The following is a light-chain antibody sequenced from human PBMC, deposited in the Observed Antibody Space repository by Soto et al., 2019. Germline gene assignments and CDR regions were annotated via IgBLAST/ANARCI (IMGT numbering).Light chain of an antibody. CDR1: QGISNY. V-gene: IGKV1-27*01. Sequence: DIQMTQSPSSLSASVGDRVTMACRASQGISNYLAWYQQKPGKVPKLLIYAASTLQSGVPSRFSGTGSGTEFTLTISSLQPDDLATYFCQQYHTVPYTFGQGTKVDI. J-gene: IGKJ2*01. CDR3: QQYHTVPYT. CDR2: AAS.